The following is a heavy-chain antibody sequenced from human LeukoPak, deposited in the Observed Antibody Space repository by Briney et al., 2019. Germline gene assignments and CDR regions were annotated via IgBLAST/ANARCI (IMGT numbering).Heavy chain of an antibody. CDR2: IIPIFGTA. V-gene: IGHV1-69*06. CDR3: ARLYYYYYYMDV. Sequence: SVKVSCKASGDTFSSYAISWVRQAPGQGLERMGGIIPIFGTANYAQKFQGRVTITADKSTSTAYMELSSLRSEDTAVYYCARLYYYYYYMDVWGKGTTVTVSS. CDR1: GDTFSSYA. J-gene: IGHJ6*03.